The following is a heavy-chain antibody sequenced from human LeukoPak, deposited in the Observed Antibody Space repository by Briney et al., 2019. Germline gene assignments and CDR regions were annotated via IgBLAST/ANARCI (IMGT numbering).Heavy chain of an antibody. D-gene: IGHD3-22*01. CDR2: IYTSGST. J-gene: IGHJ4*02. CDR3: ARVGTDYYDSSGYYYFDY. CDR1: GGSISSGSYY. Sequence: SETLSLTCTVSGGSISSGSYYWSWIRQPAGKGLEWIGRIYTSGSTNYNPSLKSRVTISVDTSKNQFSLKLSSVTAADTAVYYCARVGTDYYDSSGYYYFDYWGQGTLVTVSS. V-gene: IGHV4-61*02.